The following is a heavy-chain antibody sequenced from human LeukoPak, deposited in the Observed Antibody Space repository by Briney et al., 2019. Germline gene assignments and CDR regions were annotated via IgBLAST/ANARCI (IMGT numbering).Heavy chain of an antibody. Sequence: SSETLSLTCRVSDYYINNGYYWGWIRQPPGKELQWIGEINHSGSTNYNPSLKSRVTISLDTSKKQFSVKLSSVTAADTAVYYCTRRVRIIWGGTSRRNWFDPWGQGILVTVSS. V-gene: IGHV4-38-2*01. D-gene: IGHD3-10*01. CDR3: TRRVRIIWGGTSRRNWFDP. J-gene: IGHJ5*02. CDR2: INHSGST. CDR1: DYYINNGYY.